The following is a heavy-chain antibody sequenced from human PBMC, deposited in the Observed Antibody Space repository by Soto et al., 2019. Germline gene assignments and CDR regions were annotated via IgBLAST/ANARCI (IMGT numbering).Heavy chain of an antibody. D-gene: IGHD2-15*01. J-gene: IGHJ4*02. V-gene: IGHV3-23*01. Sequence: GGSLRLSCAASGFTFSSYAMSWVRQAPGKGLEWVSAISGSGGSPYYADSVKGRFTISRDNSKNTLYLQMNSLRAEDTAVYYCAKKEGFVCSGGSCYGHSFDYWGQGTLVTVSS. CDR1: GFTFSSYA. CDR3: AKKEGFVCSGGSCYGHSFDY. CDR2: ISGSGGSP.